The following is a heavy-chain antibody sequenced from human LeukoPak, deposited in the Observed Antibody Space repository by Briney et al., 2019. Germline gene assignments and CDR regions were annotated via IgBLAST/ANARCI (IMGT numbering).Heavy chain of an antibody. V-gene: IGHV3-23*01. CDR1: GFTFSSA. CDR2: ISGDTTAT. J-gene: IGHJ4*02. CDR3: ANAGTWY. Sequence: GGSLRLSCAASGFTFSSAMTWVRQAPGKGLEWVSTISGDTTATWYADSVKGRFTISRDNSKNTLYLQMNSLRAEDTAVYYCANAGTWYWGQGTLVTVSS.